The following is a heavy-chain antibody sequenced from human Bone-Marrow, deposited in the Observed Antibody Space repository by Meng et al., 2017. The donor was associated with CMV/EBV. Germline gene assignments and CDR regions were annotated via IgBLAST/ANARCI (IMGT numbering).Heavy chain of an antibody. CDR2: IYYSGST. V-gene: IGHV4-30-4*08. CDR3: ASRYGSSTSCLFLVDP. J-gene: IGHJ5*02. CDR1: GGSISSGDYY. Sequence: LRLSCTVSGGSISSGDYYWSWIRQPPGKGLEWIGYIYYSGSTYYNPSLKSRVTISVDTSKNQFSLKLSSVTAADTAVYYCASRYGSSTSCLFLVDPWGQGTLVTVSS. D-gene: IGHD2-2*01.